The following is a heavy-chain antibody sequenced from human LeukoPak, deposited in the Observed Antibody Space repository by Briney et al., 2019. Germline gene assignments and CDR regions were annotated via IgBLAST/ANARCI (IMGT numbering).Heavy chain of an antibody. CDR3: ARLVRIVVVPAAIRYYYYGMDV. V-gene: IGHV4-34*01. CDR1: GGSFSGYY. Sequence: SETLSLTCAVCGGSFSGYYWSWIRQPPGKGLEWIGELNHSGSTNYNPSLESRVTISVDTSKNQFSLKLSSVTAADTAVYYCARLVRIVVVPAAIRYYYYGMDVWGQGTTVTVSS. CDR2: LNHSGST. D-gene: IGHD2-2*02. J-gene: IGHJ6*02.